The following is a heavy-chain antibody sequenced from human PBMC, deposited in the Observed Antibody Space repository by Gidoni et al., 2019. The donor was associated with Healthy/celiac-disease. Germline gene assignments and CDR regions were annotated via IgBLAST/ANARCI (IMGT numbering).Heavy chain of an antibody. D-gene: IGHD2-2*02. CDR2: IKQDGSEK. CDR1: GFTFSSYW. Sequence: EVQLVESGGGLVQPGGSLRLSCAASGFTFSSYWMSWVRQAPGKGLEWVANIKQDGSEKYYVDSVKGRFTISRDNAKNSLHLQMNSLRAEDTAVYYCAGHRGYCSSTSCYTYYYYGMDVWGQGTTVTVSS. V-gene: IGHV3-7*03. CDR3: AGHRGYCSSTSCYTYYYYGMDV. J-gene: IGHJ6*02.